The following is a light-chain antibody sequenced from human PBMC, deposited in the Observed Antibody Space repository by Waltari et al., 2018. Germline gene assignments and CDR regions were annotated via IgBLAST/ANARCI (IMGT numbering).Light chain of an antibody. Sequence: QSALTQPPSASGSPGQSVTIPCTGTSNDVGGSNYVSWYQQHPGKAPKLMIYDVNKRPSGVPDRFSGSKSGNTASLTVSGLQAEDEADYYCSSYAGSKNYVFGTGTKVTVV. CDR2: DVN. V-gene: IGLV2-8*01. CDR1: SNDVGGSNY. CDR3: SSYAGSKNYV. J-gene: IGLJ1*01.